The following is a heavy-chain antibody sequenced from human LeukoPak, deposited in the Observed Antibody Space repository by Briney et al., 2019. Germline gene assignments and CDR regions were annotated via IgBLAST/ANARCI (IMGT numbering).Heavy chain of an antibody. Sequence: PSETLSLTCTVPGGYISSYYWSWIRQPPGKGLEWIGYIYYSGSTNYNPSLKSRVTISVDTSKNQFSLKLSSVTAADTAVYYCARQLSSGSFFPDAFEIWGQGTMVTVSS. D-gene: IGHD1-26*01. J-gene: IGHJ3*02. CDR1: GGYISSYY. CDR2: IYYSGST. CDR3: ARQLSSGSFFPDAFEI. V-gene: IGHV4-59*08.